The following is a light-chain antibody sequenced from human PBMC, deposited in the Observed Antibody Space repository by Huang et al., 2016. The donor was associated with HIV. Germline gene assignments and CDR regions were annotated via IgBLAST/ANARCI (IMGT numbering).Light chain of an antibody. Sequence: DIIMSQSPASLTVSLGERATFNCRYRQCVYASSPRKNYMDGFQQKPGQPPRLLLFWASSREVGVPDRFSGSGSGTHFTLTIANLQPEDAAIYYCQQYYSSPQTFGQGTRV. CDR1: QCVYASSPRKNY. CDR3: QQYYSSPQT. J-gene: IGKJ1*01. CDR2: WAS. V-gene: IGKV4-1*01.